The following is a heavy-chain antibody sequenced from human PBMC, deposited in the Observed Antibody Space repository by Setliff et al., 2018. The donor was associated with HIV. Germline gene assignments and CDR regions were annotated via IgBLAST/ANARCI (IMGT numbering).Heavy chain of an antibody. CDR1: GVTFSSYS. CDR2: ISRNIDNI. V-gene: IGHV3-48*01. J-gene: IGHJ6*03. D-gene: IGHD3-22*01. CDR3: ARVQYFNSGGYWATIRHYYYMDV. Sequence: GGSLRLSCAASGVTFSSYSMNWVRQAPGKGLEWLSYISRNIDNIYYTDSVKGRFTISRDNAENSLFLQMNRLRAEDTAVYYCARVQYFNSGGYWATIRHYYYMDVWGKGTAVTVSS.